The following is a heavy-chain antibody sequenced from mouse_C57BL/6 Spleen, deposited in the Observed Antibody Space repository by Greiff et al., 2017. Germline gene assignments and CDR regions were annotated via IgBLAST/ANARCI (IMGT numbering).Heavy chain of an antibody. CDR1: GYTFTSYW. CDR2: IDPSDSYT. CDR3: DRGRYYYGSSYGYLDV. J-gene: IGHJ1*03. D-gene: IGHD1-1*01. Sequence: QVQLQQPGAELVKPGASVKLSCKASGYTFTSYWMQWVKQRPGQGLEWIGEIDPSDSYTNYNQKFKGKATLTVDISSSTAYMQLSSRTSEDSAVYYCDRGRYYYGSSYGYLDVWGTGTSVTVSS. V-gene: IGHV1-50*01.